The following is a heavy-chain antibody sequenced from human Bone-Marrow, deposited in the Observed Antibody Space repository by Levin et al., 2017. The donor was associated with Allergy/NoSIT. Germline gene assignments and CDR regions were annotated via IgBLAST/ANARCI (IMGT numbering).Heavy chain of an antibody. CDR3: ARGRDYYYYMDV. Sequence: ASVKVSCKASGYTFTNYAIGWVRQAPGQGLEWMGWVSAYNGNTIYAQKLQGRVTMTTDTSTSTAYMELRILRSDATAVYYCARGRDYYYYMDVWGKGTTVTVSS. CDR1: GYTFTNYA. CDR2: VSAYNGNT. J-gene: IGHJ6*03. V-gene: IGHV1-18*01.